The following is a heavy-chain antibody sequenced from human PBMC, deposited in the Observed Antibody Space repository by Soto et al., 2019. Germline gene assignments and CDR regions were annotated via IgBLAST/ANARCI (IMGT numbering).Heavy chain of an antibody. D-gene: IGHD4-17*01. CDR2: IRLDGSEK. V-gene: IGHV3-7*01. Sequence: GGSLRLSCAASGFTFNTYWMTWVRQAPGKGLEWVANIRLDGSEKYYVDSVKGRFTISRDTTKNSLYLQMNSLRAEDTAVYYCAKAPDYGASFDIWRQGTMVTVSS. CDR1: GFTFNTYW. J-gene: IGHJ3*02. CDR3: AKAPDYGASFDI.